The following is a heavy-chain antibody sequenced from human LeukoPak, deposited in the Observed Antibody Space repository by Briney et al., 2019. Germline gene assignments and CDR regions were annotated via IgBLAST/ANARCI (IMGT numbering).Heavy chain of an antibody. CDR3: ARGADYYDSSGYYSFDY. V-gene: IGHV3-30*03. J-gene: IGHJ4*02. D-gene: IGHD3-22*01. CDR1: GFTFSSYG. Sequence: GGSLRLSCAASGFTFSSYGMHWVRQAPGKGLEWVAVISYDGSNKYYADSVKGRFTISRDNSKNTLYLQMNSLRAEDTAVYYCARGADYYDSSGYYSFDYWGQGTLVTVSS. CDR2: ISYDGSNK.